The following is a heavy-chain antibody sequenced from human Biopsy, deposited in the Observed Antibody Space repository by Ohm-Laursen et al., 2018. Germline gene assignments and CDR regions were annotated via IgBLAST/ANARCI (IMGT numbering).Heavy chain of an antibody. D-gene: IGHD3-3*01. V-gene: IGHV3-23*01. J-gene: IGHJ5*02. CDR1: GFTYTTFA. CDR3: AKGGSITIFGVVINNCFDP. Sequence: GSLRLSCTASGFTYTTFAMSWVRQAPGEGPEWVSTISANGATSYYADSVKGRFTISRDNSKNTLYLQMNSVRADDTAIYYCAKGGSITIFGVVINNCFDPWGQGTRVTVSS. CDR2: ISANGATS.